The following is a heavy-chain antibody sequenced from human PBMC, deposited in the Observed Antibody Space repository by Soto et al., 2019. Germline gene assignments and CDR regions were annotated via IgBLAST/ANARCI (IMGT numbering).Heavy chain of an antibody. V-gene: IGHV3-21*01. J-gene: IGHJ3*02. CDR1: GFTCSSYS. CDR2: ISSSSSYI. CDR3: ASTGSGYYHYDAFDI. Sequence: EVQLVESGGGLVKPGGSLRLSCAASGFTCSSYSMNWVRQAPGKGLEWASSISSSSSYIYYADSVKGRFTISRDNAKNSLYLQMNSLRAEDTAVYYCASTGSGYYHYDAFDIWGQGTMVTVSS. D-gene: IGHD3-22*01.